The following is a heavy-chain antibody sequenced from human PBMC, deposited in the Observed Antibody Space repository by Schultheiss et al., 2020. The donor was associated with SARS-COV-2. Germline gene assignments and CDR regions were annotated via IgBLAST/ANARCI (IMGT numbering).Heavy chain of an antibody. CDR1: GFTFSSYD. Sequence: GGSLRLSCAASGFTFSSYDMHWVRQATGKGLEWVSGISASGGSPYYADSVKGRFTISRDNSKNTLYLQMNSLRAEDTAVYYCAKDGGDDYGDYEFDYWGQGTLVTVSS. V-gene: IGHV3-23*01. J-gene: IGHJ4*02. CDR2: ISASGGSP. D-gene: IGHD4-17*01. CDR3: AKDGGDDYGDYEFDY.